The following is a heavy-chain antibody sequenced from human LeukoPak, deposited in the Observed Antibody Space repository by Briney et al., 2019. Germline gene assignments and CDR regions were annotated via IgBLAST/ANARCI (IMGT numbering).Heavy chain of an antibody. Sequence: GGSLRLSCAASGFTFSTYWMHWVRQAPGKGLVWVSHINTDGSITNYADSVKGRFTISRDNAKDTLYLQMNSLRAEDTAVYYCARASSLANWGQGTLVTVSS. CDR1: GFTFSTYW. CDR2: INTDGSIT. CDR3: ARASSLAN. J-gene: IGHJ4*02. V-gene: IGHV3-74*01.